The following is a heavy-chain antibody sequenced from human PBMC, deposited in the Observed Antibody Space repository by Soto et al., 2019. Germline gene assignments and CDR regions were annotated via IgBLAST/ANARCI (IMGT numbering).Heavy chain of an antibody. J-gene: IGHJ4*02. D-gene: IGHD2-15*01. CDR1: GFTFSDYY. Sequence: GGSLRLSCAASGFTFSDYYMSWIRQAPGKGLEWVSYISSSGSTIYYADSVKGRFTISRDNAKNSLYLQMNSLRAEDTAVYYCASPDDCSGGSCYAFDYWGQGTLVTVSS. CDR3: ASPDDCSGGSCYAFDY. CDR2: ISSSGSTI. V-gene: IGHV3-11*01.